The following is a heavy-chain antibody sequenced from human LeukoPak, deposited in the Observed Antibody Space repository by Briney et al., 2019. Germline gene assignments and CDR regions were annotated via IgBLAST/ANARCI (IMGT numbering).Heavy chain of an antibody. D-gene: IGHD3-22*01. J-gene: IGHJ4*02. CDR1: GFTFSSYA. CDR3: ARDFYDSSGYYSTFDY. V-gene: IGHV3-30-3*01. CDR2: ISYDGSNE. Sequence: PGGSLRLSCAASGFTFSSYAMHWVRPAPGKGLEWVAVISYDGSNEYYADSVKGRFTISRDNSKNTLYLQMNSLRAEDTAVYYCARDFYDSSGYYSTFDYWGQGTLVTFSS.